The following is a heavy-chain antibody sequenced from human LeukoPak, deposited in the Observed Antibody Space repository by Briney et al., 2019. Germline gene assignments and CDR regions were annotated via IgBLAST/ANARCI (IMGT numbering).Heavy chain of an antibody. V-gene: IGHV3-30-3*01. Sequence: GGSLRLSCAASGFTFSSYAMHWVRQAPGKGLEWVAVISYDGSNKYYADSVKGRFTISRDNSKNTLYLQMNSLRAEDTAVYYCARDAQHTYYDFWSGYSNWFDPWGQGTLVTVSS. D-gene: IGHD3-3*01. CDR2: ISYDGSNK. CDR3: ARDAQHTYYDFWSGYSNWFDP. CDR1: GFTFSSYA. J-gene: IGHJ5*02.